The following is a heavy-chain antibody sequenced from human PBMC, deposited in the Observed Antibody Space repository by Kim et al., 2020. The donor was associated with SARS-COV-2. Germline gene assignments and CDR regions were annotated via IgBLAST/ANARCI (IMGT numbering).Heavy chain of an antibody. Sequence: GGSLRLSCAASGFTFSSYSMNWVRQAPGKGLKWVSSISSNSNYIYYADSVKGRFTISRDNAENSLYLQMDSLRVEDTAVYYCATDLRCPFDNWGQGTLVTVSS. CDR1: GFTFSSYS. D-gene: IGHD3-3*01. CDR2: ISSNSNYI. J-gene: IGHJ4*02. V-gene: IGHV3-21*06. CDR3: ATDLRCPFDN.